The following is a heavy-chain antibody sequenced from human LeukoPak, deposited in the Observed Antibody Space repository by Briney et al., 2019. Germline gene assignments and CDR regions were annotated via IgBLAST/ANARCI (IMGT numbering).Heavy chain of an antibody. V-gene: IGHV3-66*04. J-gene: IGHJ3*02. D-gene: IGHD3-22*01. CDR3: ARPITLMDVSGIGADYYDSSGYQGAFDI. Sequence: YGDDETNYADSVKGRFTISRDNSKNTLYLQMNSLRAEDTAVYYCARPITLMDVSGIGADYYDSSGYQGAFDIWGQGTMVTISS. CDR2: YGDDET.